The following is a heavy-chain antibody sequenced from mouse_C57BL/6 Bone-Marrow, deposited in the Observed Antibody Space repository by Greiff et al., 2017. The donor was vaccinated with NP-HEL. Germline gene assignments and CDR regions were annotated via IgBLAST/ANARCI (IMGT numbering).Heavy chain of an antibody. CDR1: GYTFTSYW. D-gene: IGHD1-1*01. J-gene: IGHJ2*01. CDR2: IHPNSGST. V-gene: IGHV1-64*01. Sequence: QVQLQQPGAELVKPGASVKLSCKASGYTFTSYWMHWVKQRPGQGLEWIGMIHPNSGSTNNNEKFKSKATLTVDKSSSTAYMQLSSLTSEDSAVYYCARHYYGSLDYWGQGTTLTVSS. CDR3: ARHYYGSLDY.